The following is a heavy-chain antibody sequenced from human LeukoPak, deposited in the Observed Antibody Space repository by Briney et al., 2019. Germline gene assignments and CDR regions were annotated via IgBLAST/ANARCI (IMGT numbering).Heavy chain of an antibody. CDR2: IIPIFGTA. D-gene: IGHD2-15*01. CDR1: GGTFSSYA. Sequence: GSSVKVSCKASGGTFSSYAISWVRQAPGQGLEWMGRIIPIFGTANYAQKFQGRVTITTDESTRTAYMELSSLRSEDTAVYYCARGRRRDIVVVVAAGTLMDVWGKGTTVTVFS. V-gene: IGHV1-69*05. CDR3: ARGRRRDIVVVVAAGTLMDV. J-gene: IGHJ6*03.